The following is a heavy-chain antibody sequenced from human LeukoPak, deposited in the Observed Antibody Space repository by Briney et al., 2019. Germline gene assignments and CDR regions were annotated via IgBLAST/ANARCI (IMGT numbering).Heavy chain of an antibody. CDR3: ARIPPLDSSGYFTLFDY. CDR1: GGSISGYY. Sequence: PSETLSLTCTVSGGSISGYYWSWIRQPPGKGLEWIGEINHSGSTNYNPSLKSRVTISVDTSKNQFSLKLSSVTAADTAVYYCARIPPLDSSGYFTLFDYWGQGTLVTVSS. D-gene: IGHD3-22*01. J-gene: IGHJ4*02. V-gene: IGHV4-34*01. CDR2: INHSGST.